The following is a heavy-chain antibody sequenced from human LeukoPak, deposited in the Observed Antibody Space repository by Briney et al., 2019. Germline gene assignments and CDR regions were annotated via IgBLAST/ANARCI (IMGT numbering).Heavy chain of an antibody. Sequence: GASVKVSCKASGYSFISYGISWVRQAPGQGLEWMGWINPNSGGTNYAQKFQGRVTMTRDTSISTAYMELSRLRSDDTAVYYCASQARGGGYDYYLDYWGQGTLVTVSS. J-gene: IGHJ4*02. CDR3: ASQARGGGYDYYLDY. V-gene: IGHV1-2*02. CDR1: GYSFISYG. CDR2: INPNSGGT. D-gene: IGHD5-12*01.